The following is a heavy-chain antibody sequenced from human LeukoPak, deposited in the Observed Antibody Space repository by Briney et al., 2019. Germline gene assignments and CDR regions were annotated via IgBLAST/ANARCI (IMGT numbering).Heavy chain of an antibody. V-gene: IGHV4-34*01. CDR2: INHSGST. J-gene: IGHJ4*02. CDR3: VRGRDGSHDY. D-gene: IGHD1-26*01. CDR1: GGSFSGYF. Sequence: SETLSLTCAVYGGSFSGYFWTWIHQPPGRGLEWIGEINHSGSTNYSPSLKSRVTMSLDTSKNQFSLRLKSVTAADTAVYYCVRGRDGSHDYWGQGTQVTVSS.